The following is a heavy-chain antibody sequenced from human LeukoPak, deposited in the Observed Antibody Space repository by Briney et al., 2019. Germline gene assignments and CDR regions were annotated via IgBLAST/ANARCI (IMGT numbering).Heavy chain of an antibody. CDR1: GGTFSSYA. D-gene: IGHD4-17*01. J-gene: IGHJ4*02. Sequence: GASVKVSCKASGGTFSSYAISWVRQAPGQGLEWMGRIIPILGIANYAQKFQGRVTITADKSTSTAYMELSSLRSEDTAVYYCARDPNPDYGDYYVDYWGQGTLVTVSS. CDR2: IIPILGIA. V-gene: IGHV1-69*04. CDR3: ARDPNPDYGDYYVDY.